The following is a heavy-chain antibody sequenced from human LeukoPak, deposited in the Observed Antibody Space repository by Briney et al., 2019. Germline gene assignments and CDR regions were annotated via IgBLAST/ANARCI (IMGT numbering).Heavy chain of an antibody. Sequence: PSETLSLTCAVSGYSISRGRYWAWIRQPPGKGLEWIGSIHHSGSTYYNPTLKSRVTISVDTSKNQFSLNLRSVTAADTAVYYCARSLSTAGIDYWGQRTLVTASS. CDR1: GYSISRGRY. CDR3: ARSLSTAGIDY. D-gene: IGHD2-2*01. CDR2: IHHSGST. V-gene: IGHV4-38-2*01. J-gene: IGHJ4*02.